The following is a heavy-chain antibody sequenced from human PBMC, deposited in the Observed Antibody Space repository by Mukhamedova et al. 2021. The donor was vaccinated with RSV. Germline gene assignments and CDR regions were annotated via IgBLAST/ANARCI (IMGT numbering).Heavy chain of an antibody. V-gene: IGHV3-15*01. CDR3: TAQDIVVVPAATYYYMDV. Sequence: DGGTTDYAAPVKGRFTISRDDSKNTLYPQMNSLKTEDTAVYYCTAQDIVVVPAATYYYMDVWGQGTTVTVSS. CDR2: DGGTT. D-gene: IGHD2-2*01. J-gene: IGHJ6*03.